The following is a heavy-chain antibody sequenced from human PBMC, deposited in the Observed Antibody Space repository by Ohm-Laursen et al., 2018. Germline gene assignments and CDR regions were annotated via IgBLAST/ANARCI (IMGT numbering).Heavy chain of an antibody. CDR3: ARMGPQQPHWYFDL. CDR1: GYTLTELS. CDR2: FDPEDGET. Sequence: SVKVSCKVSGYTLTELSMHWVRQAPGKGLEWMGGFDPEDGETIYAQKFQGRVTMTRNTSINTAYMELSSLRSEDTAVYYCARMGPQQPHWYFDLWGRGTLVTVSS. D-gene: IGHD1/OR15-1a*01. V-gene: IGHV1-24*01. J-gene: IGHJ2*01.